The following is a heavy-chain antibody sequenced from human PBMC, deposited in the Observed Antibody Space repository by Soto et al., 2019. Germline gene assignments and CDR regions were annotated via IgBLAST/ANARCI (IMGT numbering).Heavy chain of an antibody. V-gene: IGHV1-3*01. CDR3: ARGFIGAYYYYYGMDF. J-gene: IGHJ6*02. D-gene: IGHD1-26*01. Sequence: QVQLVQSGAEVKKPGASVKVSCKASGYTFTSYAMHWARQAPGQRLEWMGWINADNGNTKYSQNFQGRVTITRGTSASTAYMELSSLRSEDTAVYYCARGFIGAYYYYYGMDFWGQGTTVTVSS. CDR1: GYTFTSYA. CDR2: INADNGNT.